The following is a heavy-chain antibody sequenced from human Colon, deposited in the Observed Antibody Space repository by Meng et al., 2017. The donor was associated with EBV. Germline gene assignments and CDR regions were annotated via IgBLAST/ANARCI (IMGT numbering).Heavy chain of an antibody. V-gene: IGHV4-30-4*01. CDR2: IHHSGSA. CDR3: ASFDHIPRRNYFDY. J-gene: IGHJ4*02. Sequence: QVQLQESGPGAVEPSQTRALTCTVSGGSMRSGNDDWSGIRQPPGKGLEWIGYIHHSGSAYYNPSLKSRVSISVDTSKSQFSLNLNSMTAADTAVYYCASFDHIPRRNYFDYWGQGTLVTVSS. D-gene: IGHD2-21*01. CDR1: GGSMRSGNDD.